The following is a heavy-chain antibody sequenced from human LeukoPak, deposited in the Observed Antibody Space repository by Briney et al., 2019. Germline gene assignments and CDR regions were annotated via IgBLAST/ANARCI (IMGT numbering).Heavy chain of an antibody. D-gene: IGHD3-3*01. Sequence: GGSLRLSCAASGFTFSSYSMNWVRQAPGKGLEWVSSISSSSSYIYYADSVKGRFTISRYNAKNSLYLQMNSLRAEDTAVYYCARGRYDFWSGYYTIYYYYGMDVWGQGTTVTVSS. J-gene: IGHJ6*02. CDR1: GFTFSSYS. CDR2: ISSSSSYI. V-gene: IGHV3-21*04. CDR3: ARGRYDFWSGYYTIYYYYGMDV.